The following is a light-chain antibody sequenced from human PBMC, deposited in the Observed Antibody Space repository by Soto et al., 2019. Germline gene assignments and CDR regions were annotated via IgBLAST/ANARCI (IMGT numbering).Light chain of an antibody. J-gene: IGLJ1*01. Sequence: QSALTQPASVSGSPGQAITISCTGTSNDVGGYNYVSWYQQHPGKAPKLMIYDVSNRPSGVSNRFSGSKSGNTASLTISGLQTEDEADYYCSSYATSSTFSYVFGPGTKLTVL. CDR1: SNDVGGYNY. V-gene: IGLV2-14*01. CDR3: SSYATSSTFSYV. CDR2: DVS.